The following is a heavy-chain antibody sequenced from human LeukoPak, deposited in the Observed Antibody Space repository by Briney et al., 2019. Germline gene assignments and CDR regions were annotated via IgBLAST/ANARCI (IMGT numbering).Heavy chain of an antibody. J-gene: IGHJ3*02. CDR2: IYYSGST. CDR3: ARDKNDAFDI. Sequence: SETLSLTCTVSGGSISSSSYYWGWIRQPPGKGLEWIGSIYYSGSTYYNPSLKSRVTISVDTSKNQFSLKLSSVTAADTAVYYCARDKNDAFDIWGQGTMVTVSS. V-gene: IGHV4-39*02. CDR1: GGSISSSSYY.